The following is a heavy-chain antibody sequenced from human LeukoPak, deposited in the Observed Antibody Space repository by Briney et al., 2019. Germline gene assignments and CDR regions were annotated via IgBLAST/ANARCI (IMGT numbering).Heavy chain of an antibody. CDR2: IRSKANSYAT. Sequence: PGGSLRLSCAASGFTFSGSGMHWVRQASGKGLEWVGRIRSKANSYATAYAASVKGRFTISRDDSKNTAYLQMNSLKTKDTAVYYCSRVTMDRGVIEYWGQGTLVTVSS. D-gene: IGHD3-10*01. J-gene: IGHJ4*02. V-gene: IGHV3-73*01. CDR3: SRVTMDRGVIEY. CDR1: GFTFSGSG.